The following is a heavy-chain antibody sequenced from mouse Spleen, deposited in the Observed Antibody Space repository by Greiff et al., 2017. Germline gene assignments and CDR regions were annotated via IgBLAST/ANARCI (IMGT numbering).Heavy chain of an antibody. J-gene: IGHJ3*01. V-gene: IGHV1-80*01. CDR3: ARGDYDVGFAY. CDR2: IYPGDGDT. D-gene: IGHD2-4*01. Sequence: QVQLKESGAELVKPGASVKISCKASGYAFSSYWMNWVKQRPGKGLEWIGQIYPGDGDTNYNGKFKGKATLTADKSSSTAYMQLSSLTSEDSAVYFCARGDYDVGFAYWGQGTLVTVSA. CDR1: GYAFSSYW.